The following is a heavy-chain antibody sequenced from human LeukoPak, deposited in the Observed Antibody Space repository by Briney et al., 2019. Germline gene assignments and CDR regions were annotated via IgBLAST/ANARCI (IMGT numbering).Heavy chain of an antibody. V-gene: IGHV3-7*01. CDR2: IKQDGSEK. CDR3: ASGTTAVYFDY. Sequence: GSLRLSCAASGFTFSSYWMSWVRQAPGKGLEWVANIKQDGSEKYYVDSVKGRFTISRDNAKNSLYLQMNSLRAEDTAVYYCASGTTAVYFDYWGQGTLVTVSS. D-gene: IGHD4-23*01. J-gene: IGHJ4*02. CDR1: GFTFSSYW.